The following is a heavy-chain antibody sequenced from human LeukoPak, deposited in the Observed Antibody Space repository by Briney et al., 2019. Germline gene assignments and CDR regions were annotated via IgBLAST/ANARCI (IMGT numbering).Heavy chain of an antibody. J-gene: IGHJ3*02. CDR2: IYYSGST. D-gene: IGHD4-17*01. CDR3: ARLRADYGEAFDI. Sequence: SETLSLTCTVSGGSISSYYWSWIRQPPGKGLEWIGYIYYSGSTNYNPSLKSRVTISVDTSKDQFSLKLSSVTAADTAVYYCARLRADYGEAFDIWGQGTMVTVSS. CDR1: GGSISSYY. V-gene: IGHV4-59*08.